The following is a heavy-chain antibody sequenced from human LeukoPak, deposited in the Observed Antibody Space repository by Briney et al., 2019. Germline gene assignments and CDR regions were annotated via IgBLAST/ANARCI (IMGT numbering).Heavy chain of an antibody. J-gene: IGHJ4*02. V-gene: IGHV3-23*01. Sequence: PGGSLRLSCAASGFTFSSYAMSWVRQAPGKGLEWVSAISGSGGSTYYADSVKGRFTISRDNSKNTLYLRMNSLRAEDTAVYYCAKSRGYYDSSGYYAPNSFDYWGQGTLVTVSS. CDR2: ISGSGGST. CDR1: GFTFSSYA. D-gene: IGHD3-22*01. CDR3: AKSRGYYDSSGYYAPNSFDY.